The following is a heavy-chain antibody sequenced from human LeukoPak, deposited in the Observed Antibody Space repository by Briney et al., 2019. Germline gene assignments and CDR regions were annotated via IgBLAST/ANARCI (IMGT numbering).Heavy chain of an antibody. D-gene: IGHD5-24*01. V-gene: IGHV1-69*13. J-gene: IGHJ5*02. CDR1: GGTLSSYA. CDR3: ARDNSVRDEAWWFSP. CDR2: IIPIFGTA. Sequence: ASVKVSCKASGGTLSSYAISWVRQAPGQGLEWMGGIIPIFGTANYAQKFQGRVTITADESTSTAYMELSSLRSEDTAVYYCARDNSVRDEAWWFSPWGQGTLVTVSS.